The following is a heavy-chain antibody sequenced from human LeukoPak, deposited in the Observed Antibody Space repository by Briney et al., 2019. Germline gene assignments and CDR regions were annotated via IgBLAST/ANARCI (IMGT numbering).Heavy chain of an antibody. J-gene: IGHJ6*03. Sequence: PGGSLRLSCAASGFALISSEMNWVRQAPGKGLEWVSHIHSGGTTMYNADAVKGRFTISRDNAKNSLYLQMNSLRAEDTALYYCARFGALGFNYGSGSFSPIYYYYYYMDVWGKGTTVTVSS. CDR2: IHSGGTTM. D-gene: IGHD3-10*01. CDR3: ARFGALGFNYGSGSFSPIYYYYYYMDV. CDR1: GFALISSE. V-gene: IGHV3-48*03.